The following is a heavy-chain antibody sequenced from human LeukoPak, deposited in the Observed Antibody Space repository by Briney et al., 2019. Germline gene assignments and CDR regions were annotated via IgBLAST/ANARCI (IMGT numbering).Heavy chain of an antibody. CDR2: IKQDGSEK. CDR1: GFTFSSYW. Sequence: PGGSLRLSCSASGFTFSSYWMSWVRQAPGKGLEWVANIKQDGSEKYYVDSVKGRFTISRDNAKNSLYLQMNSLRAEDTAVYYCARDQKQQSLNYWGQGTLVTVSS. CDR3: ARDQKQQSLNY. D-gene: IGHD6-13*01. J-gene: IGHJ4*02. V-gene: IGHV3-7*01.